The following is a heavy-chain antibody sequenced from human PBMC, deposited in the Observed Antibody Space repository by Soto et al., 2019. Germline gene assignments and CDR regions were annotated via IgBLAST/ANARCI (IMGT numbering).Heavy chain of an antibody. CDR2: IYWNDDK. D-gene: IGHD1-1*01. CDR3: AHVEEGTVGNEAFDI. V-gene: IGHV2-5*01. Sequence: QITLKESPPTLVQPTQTLTLTCSFSGFSLIPVGVAVGWIRQPPGKALEWLAVIYWNDDKRYNLSLKTRLTITKDTSKNQVVLTMTNMDPVDTARYFCAHVEEGTVGNEAFDIWGQGTELTVSS. J-gene: IGHJ3*02. CDR1: GFSLIPVGVA.